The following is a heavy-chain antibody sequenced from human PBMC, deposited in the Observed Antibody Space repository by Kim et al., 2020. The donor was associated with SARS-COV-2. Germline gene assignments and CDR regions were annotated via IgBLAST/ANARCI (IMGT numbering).Heavy chain of an antibody. V-gene: IGHV3-53*01. J-gene: IGHJ6*02. Sequence: GGSLRLSCAASGLTVSSNYMSWVRQAPGKGLEWVSVIYAGGSTYYADSVKGRFIISRDNSKNTLYLQMNSLRAEDTAVYYCAREPGGTKIYSYGMDVWGQGTTVTVSS. CDR1: GLTVSSNY. CDR3: AREPGGTKIYSYGMDV. CDR2: IYAGGST.